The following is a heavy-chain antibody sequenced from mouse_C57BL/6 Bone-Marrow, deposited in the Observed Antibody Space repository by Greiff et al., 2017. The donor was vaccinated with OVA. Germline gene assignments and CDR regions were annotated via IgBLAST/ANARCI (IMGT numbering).Heavy chain of an antibody. CDR1: GFNINDYY. Sequence: VQLQQSGAELVKPGASVKLSCTASGFNINDYYMHWVKQRTEKGLEWIGRIDPEDGETKYTPKFPGKATIPADTSSNTAYMQLSSLTSEETAVYYCATRVRRATSFDVWGTGTTVTVSS. D-gene: IGHD2-14*01. CDR2: IDPEDGET. J-gene: IGHJ1*03. CDR3: ATRVRRATSFDV. V-gene: IGHV14-2*01.